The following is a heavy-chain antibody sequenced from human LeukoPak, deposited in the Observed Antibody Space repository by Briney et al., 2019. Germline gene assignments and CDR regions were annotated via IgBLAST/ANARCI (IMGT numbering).Heavy chain of an antibody. CDR2: INQHGSEK. CDR3: ARHRTLQGVVIMGAMDV. D-gene: IGHD3-3*01. Sequence: GGSLRLSCAASGLTFSVYWMSWVRQAPGKGLEWVANINQHGSEKYYVDSVTGRFTISRDNAKNSLYLQMNSLRAEDTAVYYCARHRTLQGVVIMGAMDVWGQGTTVTVSS. CDR1: GLTFSVYW. V-gene: IGHV3-7*01. J-gene: IGHJ6*02.